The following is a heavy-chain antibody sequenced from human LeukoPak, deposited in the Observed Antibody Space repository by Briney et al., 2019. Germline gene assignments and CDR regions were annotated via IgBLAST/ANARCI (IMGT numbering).Heavy chain of an antibody. CDR3: ARAHGSGSYTGIDY. CDR2: ISYDVSNK. Sequence: LTGGSLRLSCAASGFTFSSYAMHWVRQAPGKGLEWVAVISYDVSNKYYADSVEGRFTISRDNSKNKLYLQMNSLRAEDTAVYYCARAHGSGSYTGIDYWGKGTLVPVSS. V-gene: IGHV3-30*04. J-gene: IGHJ4*02. CDR1: GFTFSSYA. D-gene: IGHD3-10*01.